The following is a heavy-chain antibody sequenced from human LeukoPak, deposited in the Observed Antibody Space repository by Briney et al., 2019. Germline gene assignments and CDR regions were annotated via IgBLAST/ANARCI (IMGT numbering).Heavy chain of an antibody. Sequence: GGSLRLSCAASGFTVSSNYKSWVRQAPGKGLEWVSVIYSGGSTYYADSVKGRFTISRDNSKNTLYLQMNSLRAEDTAVYYCARADILTGYDYWGQGTLVTVSS. D-gene: IGHD3-9*01. V-gene: IGHV3-66*01. J-gene: IGHJ4*02. CDR3: ARADILTGYDY. CDR2: IYSGGST. CDR1: GFTVSSNY.